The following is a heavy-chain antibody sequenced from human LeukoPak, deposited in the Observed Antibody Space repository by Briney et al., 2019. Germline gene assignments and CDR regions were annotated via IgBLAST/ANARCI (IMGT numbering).Heavy chain of an antibody. CDR1: GYTFTGYF. J-gene: IGHJ4*02. Sequence: GASVKVSCKASGYTFTGYFMHWVRQAPGQGLEWMGWINPHSGGTDNAQNFQGRVTMTRDTSINTAYMELTRMTSDDTAAYFCARGGGTSGPELDYWGQGTLVTVSS. D-gene: IGHD3-3*01. CDR3: ARGGGTSGPELDY. V-gene: IGHV1-2*02. CDR2: INPHSGGT.